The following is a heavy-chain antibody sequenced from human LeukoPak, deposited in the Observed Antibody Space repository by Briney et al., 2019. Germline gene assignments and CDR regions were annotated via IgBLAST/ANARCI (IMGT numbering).Heavy chain of an antibody. V-gene: IGHV3-30*04. CDR1: GFTLTSYA. CDR3: ARWFGGAAGGYYFDG. CDR2: ISTDVSNT. D-gene: IGHD6-13*01. J-gene: IGHJ4*02. Sequence: MRLSSAPSGFTLTSYAMGWDRPVPGNGLGWEAVISTDVSNTNYAHSVQGRFTLSRDKSTSTLYLQMSSLRAEDTAVYYCARWFGGAAGGYYFDGWGQGTMVTVS.